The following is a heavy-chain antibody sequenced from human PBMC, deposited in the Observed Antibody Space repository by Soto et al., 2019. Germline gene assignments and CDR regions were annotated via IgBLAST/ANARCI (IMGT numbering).Heavy chain of an antibody. V-gene: IGHV3-48*03. D-gene: IGHD1-26*01. J-gene: IGHJ4*02. Sequence: PGGSLRLSCEASGFSLISYEMNWVRQAPGKGLEWVSYISTSGTTIQYGDSVKGRFTVSRDNAKNSVYLQMNSLRAEDTGVYYCARDVELWGQGTLVTVSS. CDR3: ARDVEL. CDR2: ISTSGTTI. CDR1: GFSLISYE.